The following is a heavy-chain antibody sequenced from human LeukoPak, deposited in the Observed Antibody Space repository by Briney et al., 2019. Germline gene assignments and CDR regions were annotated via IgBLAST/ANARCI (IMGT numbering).Heavy chain of an antibody. J-gene: IGHJ4*02. D-gene: IGHD6-13*01. CDR1: GYSFTSYW. Sequence: GESLKISCKGSGYSFTSYWISWVRQVPGKGREWMGRIDPSDSYTNYSPSFQGHVTISADKSITTAYLQWSSLKASDTAMYYCARHIVAAGTGLLGGIDYWGQGTLVTVSS. V-gene: IGHV5-10-1*01. CDR2: IDPSDSYT. CDR3: ARHIVAAGTGLLGGIDY.